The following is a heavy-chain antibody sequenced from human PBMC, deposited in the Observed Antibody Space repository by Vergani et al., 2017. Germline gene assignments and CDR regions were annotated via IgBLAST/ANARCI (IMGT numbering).Heavy chain of an antibody. CDR1: GGSISSSTYY. CDR2: IYYSGST. V-gene: IGHV4-39*07. CDR3: ARDGRLGYCSGGSCYGFDP. J-gene: IGHJ5*02. D-gene: IGHD2-15*01. Sequence: QLQLQESGPGLVKPSETLSLICTVSGGSISSSTYYWGWIRQPPGKGLEWIGTIYYSGSTYYNPSLKSRVTISVDTSKNQLSLKLTSVTAADRAVYYCARDGRLGYCSGGSCYGFDPWGQGTLVTVSS.